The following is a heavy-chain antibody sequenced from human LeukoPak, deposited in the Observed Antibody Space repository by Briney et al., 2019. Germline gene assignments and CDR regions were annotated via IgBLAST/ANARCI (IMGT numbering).Heavy chain of an antibody. V-gene: IGHV4-39*07. D-gene: IGHD6-6*01. J-gene: IGHJ4*02. CDR1: GGSISSTNYY. CDR2: INHSGST. Sequence: PSETLSLTCTVSGGSISSTNYYWSWIRQPPGKGLEWIGEINHSGSTNYNPSLKSRVTMSVDTSKNQFSLKLSSVTAADTAVYYCARGLEYSSSSVDYWGQGTLVTVSS. CDR3: ARGLEYSSSSVDY.